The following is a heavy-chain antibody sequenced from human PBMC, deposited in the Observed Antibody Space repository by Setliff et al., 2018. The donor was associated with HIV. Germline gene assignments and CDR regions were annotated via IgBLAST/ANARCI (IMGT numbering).Heavy chain of an antibody. Sequence: PGGSLRLSCAASGFAFDNYCMTWVRQAPGKGLEWVSATGGSTGSTYYADSVKGRFTISTDSSKNTLYLQMNSLRAEDTAVYYCAKPLTQWGVSPYHYAVDVWGQGTTVTVSS. CDR1: GFAFDNYC. J-gene: IGHJ6*02. CDR2: TGGSTGST. D-gene: IGHD1-26*01. V-gene: IGHV3-23*01. CDR3: AKPLTQWGVSPYHYAVDV.